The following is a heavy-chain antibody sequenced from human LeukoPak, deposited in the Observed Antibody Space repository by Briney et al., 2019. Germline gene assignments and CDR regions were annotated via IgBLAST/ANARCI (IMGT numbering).Heavy chain of an antibody. Sequence: SVKVSCKASGGTFSSYAISWVRQAPGQGLEWMGGIIPIFGTANYAQKFQGRVTITADESTSTAYMELSSLRSEDTAVYYCARARSSLALVPAEQYYFDYWGQGTLVTVSS. CDR2: IIPIFGTA. J-gene: IGHJ4*02. CDR1: GGTFSSYA. V-gene: IGHV1-69*13. D-gene: IGHD2-2*01. CDR3: ARARSSLALVPAEQYYFDY.